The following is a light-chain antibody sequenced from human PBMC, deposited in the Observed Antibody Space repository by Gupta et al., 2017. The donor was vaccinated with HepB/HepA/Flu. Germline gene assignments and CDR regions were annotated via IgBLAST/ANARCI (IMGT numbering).Light chain of an antibody. CDR2: AAS. V-gene: IGKV1-39*01. J-gene: IGKJ1*01. Sequence: DIQMTQSPSSLSASVGDRVTITCRASQSISSYLNWYQQKPGKAPNLLIYAASSLQSGVPSRFSGSGSGTDFTLTISRLQPEDFATYYCQQSDRTPWTFGQGTKVEIK. CDR3: QQSDRTPWT. CDR1: QSISSY.